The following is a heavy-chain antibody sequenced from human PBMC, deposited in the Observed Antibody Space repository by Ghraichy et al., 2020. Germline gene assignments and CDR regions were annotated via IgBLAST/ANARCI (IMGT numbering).Heavy chain of an antibody. J-gene: IGHJ4*02. Sequence: SETLSLTCTVSGGSISSSSYYWGWIRQPPGKGLEWIGSIYYSGSTYYNPSLKSRVTISVDTSKNQFSLKLSSVTAADTAVYYCARQGAAAPFDYWGQGTLVTVSS. V-gene: IGHV4-39*01. D-gene: IGHD3-16*01. CDR1: GGSISSSSYY. CDR2: IYYSGST. CDR3: ARQGAAAPFDY.